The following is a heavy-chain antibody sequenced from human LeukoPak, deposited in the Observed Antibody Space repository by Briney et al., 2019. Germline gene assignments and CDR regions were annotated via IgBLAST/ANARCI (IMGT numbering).Heavy chain of an antibody. D-gene: IGHD2-21*02. CDR1: GFTFSSYW. V-gene: IGHV3-7*01. J-gene: IGHJ4*02. Sequence: GGSLRLSCAASGFTFSSYWMSWVGQAPGRGLEWVANIKQDGSEKYYVDPVKGRFTISRDNAKNSLYLQMNSLRAEDTAVYYCARDLEYCGGDCYSTFDYWGQGTLVTVSS. CDR3: ARDLEYCGGDCYSTFDY. CDR2: IKQDGSEK.